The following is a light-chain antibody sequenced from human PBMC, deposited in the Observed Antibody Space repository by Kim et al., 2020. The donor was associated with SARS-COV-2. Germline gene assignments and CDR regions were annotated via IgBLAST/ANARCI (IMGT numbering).Light chain of an antibody. Sequence: DVVMTQSPLSLPVTLGQPASISCRSSQSLVFSDGNTYLNWFHQRPGQSPRRLIYQVSNRDSGVPDRFSGSGSGTDFTLKISSVEAEDLGVYYCMQGSNWPLTFGGGTKVDIK. J-gene: IGKJ4*01. CDR3: MQGSNWPLT. CDR1: QSLVFSDGNTY. CDR2: QVS. V-gene: IGKV2-30*01.